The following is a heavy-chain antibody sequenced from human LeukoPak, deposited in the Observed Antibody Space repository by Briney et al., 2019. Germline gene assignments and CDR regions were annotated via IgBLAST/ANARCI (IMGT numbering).Heavy chain of an antibody. CDR1: GFTFSSYA. J-gene: IGHJ3*02. V-gene: IGHV3-30*14. CDR3: ARDHDCGGDCSPDAFDI. Sequence: GGSLRLSCAASGFTFSSYAMHWVRQAPGKGLEWVAVISYDGSNKYYADSVKGRFTISRDNSKNTLYLQMNSLRAEDTAVYYCARDHDCGGDCSPDAFDIWGQGTMVTVSS. CDR2: ISYDGSNK. D-gene: IGHD2-21*02.